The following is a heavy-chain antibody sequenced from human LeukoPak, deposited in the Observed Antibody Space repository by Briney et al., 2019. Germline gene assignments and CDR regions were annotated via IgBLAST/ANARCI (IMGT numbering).Heavy chain of an antibody. D-gene: IGHD4-17*01. J-gene: IGHJ4*02. CDR1: GFAFSSYA. CDR3: TRDLGIYGDAIFDY. CDR2: ISGSGGST. Sequence: GGSLRLSCAASGFAFSSYAISWVRQAPGKGLEWVSGISGSGGSTHHADSVKGRFTISRDNSKNTLYLQMNSLKTEDTAVYYCTRDLGIYGDAIFDYWGQGTLVTVSS. V-gene: IGHV3-23*01.